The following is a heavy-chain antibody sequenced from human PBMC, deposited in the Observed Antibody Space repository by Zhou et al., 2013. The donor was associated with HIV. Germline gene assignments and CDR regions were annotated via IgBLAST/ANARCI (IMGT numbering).Heavy chain of an antibody. D-gene: IGHD1-20*01. J-gene: IGHJ6*03. CDR2: IIPIFGTA. CDR1: GFTFTNYG. V-gene: IGHV1-69*13. CDR3: ARVALPYNWNLRYYYYMDV. Sequence: QVKLVQSGAEVKKPGASVKVSCKTSGFTFTNYGFSWVRQAPGQGLEWMGGIIPIFGTANYAQKFQGRVTITADESTSTAYMELSSLRSEDTAVYYCARVALPYNWNLRYYYYMDVWGKGTTVTVSS.